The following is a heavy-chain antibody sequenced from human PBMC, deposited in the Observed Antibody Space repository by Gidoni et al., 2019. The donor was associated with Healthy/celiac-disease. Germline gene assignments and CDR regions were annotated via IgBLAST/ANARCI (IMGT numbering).Heavy chain of an antibody. CDR2: INHSGST. CDR1: GGSFSGYY. D-gene: IGHD2-15*01. CDR3: ARGGFGGYVVY. J-gene: IGHJ4*02. Sequence: VQLQQWGAGLLKPSETLSLTCAVYGGSFSGYYWSLIRQPPGKGLEWIGEINHSGSTNYNPSLKSRVTISVDTSKNQFSLKLSSVTAADTAVYYCARGGFGGYVVYWGQGTLVTVSS. V-gene: IGHV4-34*01.